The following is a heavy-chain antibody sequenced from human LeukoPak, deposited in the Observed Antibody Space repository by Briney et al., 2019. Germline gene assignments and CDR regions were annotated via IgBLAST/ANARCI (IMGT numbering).Heavy chain of an antibody. V-gene: IGHV1-2*02. D-gene: IGHD3-10*01. Sequence: ASVKVSCKASGYTFTGYYMHWVRQAPGQGLEGMGWINPNSGGTNYAQKFQGRVTMTRDTSISTAYMELSRLRSDDTAVYYCATKRAGFGEFNYYYYMDVWGKGTTVTISS. CDR3: ATKRAGFGEFNYYYYMDV. J-gene: IGHJ6*03. CDR2: INPNSGGT. CDR1: GYTFTGYY.